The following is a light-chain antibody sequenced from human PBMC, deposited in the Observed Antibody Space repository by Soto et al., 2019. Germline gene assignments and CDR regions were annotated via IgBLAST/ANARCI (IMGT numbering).Light chain of an antibody. CDR2: WWS. V-gene: IGKV4-1*01. J-gene: IGKJ4*01. CDR1: QRVLYDFKTKYD. Sequence: DIVMTQSPEFLGVSLGEMATIKCQSNQRVLYDFKTKYDLACYQQKPGQHLKKIIHWWSVRYYGVSYRFSGSGFATDFPLTISRLQVEDVGVYYCRQYYTLPLTFGGGTKVHIK. CDR3: RQYYTLPLT.